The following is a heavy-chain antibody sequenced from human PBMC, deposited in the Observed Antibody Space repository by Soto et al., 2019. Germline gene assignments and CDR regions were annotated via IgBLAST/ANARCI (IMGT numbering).Heavy chain of an antibody. Sequence: QVQLQESGPGLVKPSETLSLTCTVSGGSLSSDYWSWIRQPPGKGLEWIGYIYFSGITNYNPSLTSRVTISVDPSKNQFSLKMSSVTAADTAVYYCARRNARLLQYWSFELWGRGTLVTVSS. CDR1: GGSLSSDY. V-gene: IGHV4-59*08. J-gene: IGHJ2*01. CDR2: IYFSGIT. CDR3: ARRNARLLQYWSFEL. D-gene: IGHD3-22*01.